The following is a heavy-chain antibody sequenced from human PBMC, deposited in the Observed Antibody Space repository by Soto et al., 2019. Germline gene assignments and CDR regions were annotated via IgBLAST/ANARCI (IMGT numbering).Heavy chain of an antibody. CDR2: INPSGGST. Sequence: ASVKVSCKASGYTFTSYYMHWVRQAPGQGLEWMGIINPSGGSTSYAQKFQGRVTMTRDTSTSTVYMELSSLRSEDTAVYYCARDATIFGDVQKYRVYYYYYYGMDVWGQGTTVTVS. CDR1: GYTFTSYY. CDR3: ARDATIFGDVQKYRVYYYYYYGMDV. V-gene: IGHV1-46*01. J-gene: IGHJ6*02. D-gene: IGHD3-3*01.